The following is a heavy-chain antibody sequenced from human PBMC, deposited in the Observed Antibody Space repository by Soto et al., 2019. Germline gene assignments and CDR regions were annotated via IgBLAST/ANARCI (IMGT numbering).Heavy chain of an antibody. CDR3: GKVLVGATGHTDSDS. CDR1: GGSIYRSGYY. Sequence: SETLSLTCTVSGGSIYRSGYYWGWIRQPPGRGLEWIGNIDYNGVTYSNPPLKSRVTISRDTSKNQFSLKLTSVTAADTALYYCGKVLVGATGHTDSDSWGPGTLVTVSS. CDR2: IDYNGVT. J-gene: IGHJ4*02. D-gene: IGHD2-15*01. V-gene: IGHV4-39*01.